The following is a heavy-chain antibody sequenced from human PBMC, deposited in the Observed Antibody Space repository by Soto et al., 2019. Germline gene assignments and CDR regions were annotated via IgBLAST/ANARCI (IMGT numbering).Heavy chain of an antibody. V-gene: IGHV3-23*01. CDR2: IGGSGGST. CDR1: GFTFSSYA. D-gene: IGHD2-21*01. CDR3: AKDRGAYCGGDCYPNFDY. Sequence: EVQLLESGGGLVQPGGSLRLSCAASGFTFSSYAMSWVRQAPGKGLEWVSAIGGSGGSTYYADSVKGRFTISRDNSKNTLYLQMNSLRAEDTAVYYCAKDRGAYCGGDCYPNFDYWGQGTLVTVSS. J-gene: IGHJ4*02.